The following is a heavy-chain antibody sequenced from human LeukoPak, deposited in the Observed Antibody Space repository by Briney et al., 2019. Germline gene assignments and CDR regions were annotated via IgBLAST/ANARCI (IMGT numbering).Heavy chain of an antibody. V-gene: IGHV3-21*01. J-gene: IGHJ4*02. CDR2: ISSSSSYI. CDR3: ARSEYSYGYFDY. D-gene: IGHD5-18*01. Sequence: PGGSLRLSCAASGLTFSSYSMNWVRQAPGKGLEWVSSISSSSSYIYYADSVKGRFTISRDNAKNSLYLQMNSLRAEDTAVYYCARSEYSYGYFDYWGQGTLVTVSS. CDR1: GLTFSSYS.